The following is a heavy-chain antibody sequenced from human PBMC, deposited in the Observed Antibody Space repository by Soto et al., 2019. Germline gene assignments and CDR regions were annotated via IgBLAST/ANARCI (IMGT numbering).Heavy chain of an antibody. V-gene: IGHV1-8*01. CDR2: MNPNSGNT. J-gene: IGHJ6*02. D-gene: IGHD3-3*01. CDR1: GYTFTSYD. Sequence: ASVKVSCKASGYTFTSYDINWVRQATGQGLEWMGWMNPNSGNTGYAQKFQGRVTMTRNTSISTAYMELSSLRSEHTAVYYCASGPIGDFWSCYYPHYYYGMDVWGQGTTVTVSS. CDR3: ASGPIGDFWSCYYPHYYYGMDV.